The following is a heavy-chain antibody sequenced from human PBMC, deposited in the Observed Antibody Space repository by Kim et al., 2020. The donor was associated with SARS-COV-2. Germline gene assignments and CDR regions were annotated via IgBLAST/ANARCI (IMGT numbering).Heavy chain of an antibody. J-gene: IGHJ5*02. CDR3: ARGSPRAAHP. V-gene: IGHV4-34*01. CDR1: GGSFSGYY. D-gene: IGHD6-6*01. Sequence: SETLSLTCAVYGGSFSGYYWSWIRQPPGKGLEWIGEINHSGSTNYNPTLKSRVTISVDTSKNQFSLKLSSVTAADTAVFYFARGSPRAAHPWGQGTLVTV. CDR2: INHSGST.